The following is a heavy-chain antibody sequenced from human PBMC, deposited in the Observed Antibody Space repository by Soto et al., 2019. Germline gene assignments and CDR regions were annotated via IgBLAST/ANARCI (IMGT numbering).Heavy chain of an antibody. Sequence: SLTLSLTAAISGCSVSSTSAALNWIMNVASRGLEWLGRTYYRSKWYNDYAVSVKSRITINPDTSKNQFSLQLNSVTPEDTAVYYCARGIAVAGYYYGMDVWGQGTTVTVSS. D-gene: IGHD6-19*01. J-gene: IGHJ6*02. CDR3: ARGIAVAGYYYGMDV. CDR1: GCSVSSTSAA. CDR2: TYYRSKWYN. V-gene: IGHV6-1*01.